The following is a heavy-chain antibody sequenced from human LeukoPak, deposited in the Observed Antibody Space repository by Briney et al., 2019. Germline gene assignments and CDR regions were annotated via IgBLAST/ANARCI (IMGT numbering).Heavy chain of an antibody. Sequence: SETLSLTCTVSGGSISSYYWSWIRQPAGKGLEWIGRIYTRGSTNYNPSLKSRVTMSVDTSKNQFSLKLSSVTAADTAVYYCARVFSSSWDYYYYGMDVWGQGTTVTVSS. J-gene: IGHJ6*02. D-gene: IGHD6-13*01. V-gene: IGHV4-4*07. CDR3: ARVFSSSWDYYYYGMDV. CDR1: GGSISSYY. CDR2: IYTRGST.